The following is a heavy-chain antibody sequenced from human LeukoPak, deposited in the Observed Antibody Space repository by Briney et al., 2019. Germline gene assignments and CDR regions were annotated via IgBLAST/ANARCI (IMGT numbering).Heavy chain of an antibody. CDR2: ISWNSGSI. D-gene: IGHD5-18*01. CDR3: AKVYSYGYNYFDY. J-gene: IGHJ4*02. V-gene: IGHV3-9*01. Sequence: GGSLRLSCAASGFTFDDYAMHWVRQAPGKGLEWVSGISWNSGSIGYADSVKGRFTISRDNAKNSLHLQMNSLRAEDTALYYCAKVYSYGYNYFDYWGQGTLVTVSS. CDR1: GFTFDDYA.